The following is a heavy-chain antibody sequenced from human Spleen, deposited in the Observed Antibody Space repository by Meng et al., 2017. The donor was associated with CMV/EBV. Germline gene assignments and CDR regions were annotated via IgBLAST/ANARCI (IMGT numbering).Heavy chain of an antibody. Sequence: GSLRLSCGVSGGSISSGNWWNWVRQPPGKGLQWIGEIFHSGSTNYNPSLKSRVTMSVDKSKNQFSLNLTSVTAADTAVYYCARGSYYDFWSGYYTLYYYYYGMDVWGQGTTVTVSS. J-gene: IGHJ6*02. CDR3: ARGSYYDFWSGYYTLYYYYYGMDV. D-gene: IGHD3-3*01. CDR2: IFHSGST. CDR1: GGSISSGNW. V-gene: IGHV4-4*02.